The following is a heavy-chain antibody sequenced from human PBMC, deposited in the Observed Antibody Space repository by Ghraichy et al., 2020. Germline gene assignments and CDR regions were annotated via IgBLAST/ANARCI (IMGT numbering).Heavy chain of an antibody. CDR1: GFTFSSYA. D-gene: IGHD3-22*01. J-gene: IGHJ4*02. CDR3: AKSKTYYYDSSGYYYFDS. V-gene: IGHV3-23*01. CDR2: ISGSGGST. Sequence: GGSLRLSCAASGFTFSSYAMSWVRQAPGKGLEWVSAISGSGGSTYYADSVKGRFTISRDNSKNTLYLQMNSLRAEDTAVYYCAKSKTYYYDSSGYYYFDSWGQGTLVTVSS.